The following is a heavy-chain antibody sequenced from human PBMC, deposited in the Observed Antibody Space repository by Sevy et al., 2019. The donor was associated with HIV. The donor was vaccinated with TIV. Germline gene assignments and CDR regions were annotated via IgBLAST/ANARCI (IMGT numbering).Heavy chain of an antibody. J-gene: IGHJ4*02. CDR1: GFTFSSYA. D-gene: IGHD1-1*01. V-gene: IGHV3-23*01. CDR2: ISGSGGST. CDR3: AKDPTPFAWEPKLIDY. Sequence: GGSLRLSCAASGFTFSSYAMSWVRQAPGKGLEWVSAISGSGGSTYYADSVKGRFTISRDNSKNTLYLQMNSLRAEDTAVYYCAKDPTPFAWEPKLIDYWGQGTLVTVSS.